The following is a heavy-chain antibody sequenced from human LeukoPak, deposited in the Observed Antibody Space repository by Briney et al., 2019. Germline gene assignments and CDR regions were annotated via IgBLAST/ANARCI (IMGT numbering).Heavy chain of an antibody. Sequence: ASVKVSCKASGYTFTGYYMHWVRQAPGQGLEWMGGIIPIFGTANYAQKFQGRVTITADKSTSTAYMELSSLRSEDTAVYYCARARDGYNRFLFDYWGQGTLVTVSS. CDR1: GYTFTGYY. CDR3: ARARDGYNRFLFDY. CDR2: IIPIFGTA. V-gene: IGHV1-69*06. J-gene: IGHJ4*02. D-gene: IGHD5-24*01.